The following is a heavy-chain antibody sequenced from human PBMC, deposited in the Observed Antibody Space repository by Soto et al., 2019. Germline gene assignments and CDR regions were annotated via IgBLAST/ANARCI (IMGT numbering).Heavy chain of an antibody. CDR3: AGSLRGYSYGYYYYYGMDV. D-gene: IGHD5-18*01. CDR1: GFTFSSYE. Sequence: PGGSLRLSCAASGFTFSSYEMNWVRQAPGKGLEWVSYISSSGSTIYYADSVKGRFTISRDNAKSSLYLQMNSLRAEDTAVYYCAGSLRGYSYGYYYYYGMDVWGQGTTVTVSS. V-gene: IGHV3-48*03. CDR2: ISSSGSTI. J-gene: IGHJ6*02.